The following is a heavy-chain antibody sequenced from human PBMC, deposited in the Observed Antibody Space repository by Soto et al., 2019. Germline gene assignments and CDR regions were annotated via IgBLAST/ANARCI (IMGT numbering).Heavy chain of an antibody. CDR3: ASSPNYGSGSYPFDY. V-gene: IGHV5-10-1*01. CDR2: IDPSDSYT. J-gene: IGHJ4*02. Sequence: GESLKISCKGSGYSFTSYWISWVRQMPGKGLEWMGRIDPSDSYTNYSPSFQGHVTISADKSISTAYLQWSSLKASDTAMYYCASSPNYGSGSYPFDYWGQGTLVTVSS. CDR1: GYSFTSYW. D-gene: IGHD3-10*01.